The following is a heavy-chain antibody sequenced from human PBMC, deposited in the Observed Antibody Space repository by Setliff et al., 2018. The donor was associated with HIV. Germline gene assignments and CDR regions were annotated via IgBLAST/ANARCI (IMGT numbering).Heavy chain of an antibody. Sequence: PSETLSLTCAVYGGSFSGYYWSWIRQPPGKGLEWIGEINHSGSANYNPSLKSRVTISVDTSKNQFSLKLSSVTAADTAVYYCARAWGSGWYGTTGWFDPWGQGTLVTVS. J-gene: IGHJ5*02. D-gene: IGHD6-19*01. CDR3: ARAWGSGWYGTTGWFDP. CDR1: GGSFSGYY. V-gene: IGHV4-34*01. CDR2: INHSGSA.